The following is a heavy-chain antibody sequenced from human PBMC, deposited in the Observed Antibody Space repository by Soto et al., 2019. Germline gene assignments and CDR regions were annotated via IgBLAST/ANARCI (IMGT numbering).Heavy chain of an antibody. V-gene: IGHV1-46*01. Sequence: GASVKVSCKASGYTFTSYYMHWVRQAPGQGLEWMGIINPSGGSTSYAQKFQGRVTMTRDTSTSTVYMELSSLRSEDTAVYYCARVFFFYYDSSGYYYDYWGQGTLVTVSS. D-gene: IGHD3-22*01. CDR2: INPSGGST. J-gene: IGHJ4*02. CDR3: ARVFFFYYDSSGYYYDY. CDR1: GYTFTSYY.